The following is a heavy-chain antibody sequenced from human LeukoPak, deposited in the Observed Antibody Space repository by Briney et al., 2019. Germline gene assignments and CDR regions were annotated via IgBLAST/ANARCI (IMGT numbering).Heavy chain of an antibody. CDR3: AGGLGRLVRY. D-gene: IGHD2-15*01. CDR2: IYSGGST. Sequence: GGSLRLSCVASEFTVTTNYMNWVRQAPGKGLEWVSVIYSGGSTYHADPVKGRFTIFRDNSKNTLFLQMNSLRVDDTAVYYCAGGLGRLVRYWGQGTLVTVSS. V-gene: IGHV3-66*01. J-gene: IGHJ4*02. CDR1: EFTVTTNY.